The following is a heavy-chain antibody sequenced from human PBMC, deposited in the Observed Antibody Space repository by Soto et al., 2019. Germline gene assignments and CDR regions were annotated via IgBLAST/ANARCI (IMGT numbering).Heavy chain of an antibody. CDR3: ARGGLLPDY. V-gene: IGHV4-30-2*01. CDR2: ISHSGST. D-gene: IGHD6-19*01. CDR1: GGSISSGGYS. J-gene: IGHJ4*02. Sequence: SETLSLTCAVSGGSISSGGYSWSWIRQPPGKGLEWIGYISHSGSTYFNPSLKSRVTISVDRSKNQFSLKLSSVTAADTAVYYCARGGLLPDYWGQGTPVTVYS.